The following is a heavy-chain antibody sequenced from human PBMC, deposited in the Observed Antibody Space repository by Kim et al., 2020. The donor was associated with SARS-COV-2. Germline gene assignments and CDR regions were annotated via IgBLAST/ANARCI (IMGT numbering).Heavy chain of an antibody. CDR1: GGSISSSSYY. J-gene: IGHJ4*02. Sequence: SETLSLTCTVSGGSISSSSYYWGWIRQPPGKGLEWTGSIYYSGSTYYNPSLKSRVTISVDTSKNQFSLKLSSVTAADTAVYYCALNYYDSSGYYPEGKYYYDYWGQRALGTVSS. V-gene: IGHV4-39*01. CDR2: IYYSGST. D-gene: IGHD3-22*01. CDR3: ALNYYDSSGYYPEGKYYYDY.